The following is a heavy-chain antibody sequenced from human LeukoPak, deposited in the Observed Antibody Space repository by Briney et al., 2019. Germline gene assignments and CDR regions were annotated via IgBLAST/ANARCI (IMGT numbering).Heavy chain of an antibody. Sequence: AASVKVSCKVSGYTLTELSMHWVRQAPGKGLEWMGGFGTEDGETIYAQKFKGRVTMTEDTSTDTAYMELSSLRSEDTAVYYCATLIRITMIVVAGDAFDIWGQGTMVTV. CDR1: GYTLTELS. CDR3: ATLIRITMIVVAGDAFDI. D-gene: IGHD3-22*01. J-gene: IGHJ3*02. V-gene: IGHV1-24*01. CDR2: FGTEDGET.